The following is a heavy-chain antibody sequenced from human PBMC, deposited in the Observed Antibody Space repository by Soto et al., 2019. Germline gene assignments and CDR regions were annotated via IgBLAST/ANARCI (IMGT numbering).Heavy chain of an antibody. CDR1: GFSFSNYH. CDR2: ISTSGSTI. Sequence: QVQLVESGGGLVQPGGSLRLSCAASGFSFSNYHVSWIRQAPGKGLEWVSFISTSGSTIYYADSVKGRFTISRDNAKNSISLKMHCLRAEDTAVYYRAIVFGQLEPPDRYYCGMDVWGQGTTVTVSS. CDR3: AIVFGQLEPPDRYYCGMDV. D-gene: IGHD1-1*01. J-gene: IGHJ6*02. V-gene: IGHV3-11*01.